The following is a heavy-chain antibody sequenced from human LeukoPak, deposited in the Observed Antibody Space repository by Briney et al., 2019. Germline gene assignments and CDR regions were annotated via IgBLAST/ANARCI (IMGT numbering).Heavy chain of an antibody. Sequence: SETLSLTCTVAGGSISSYYWSWIRQPAGKGLEWIGRGYTSGSTNYNPSLKSRVTMSVDTSKNQSSLKLSSVTAADTAVYYCARDRVRYSYGGVQDYFDYWGQGTLVTVSS. V-gene: IGHV4-4*07. CDR1: GGSISSYY. CDR3: ARDRVRYSYGGVQDYFDY. CDR2: GYTSGST. J-gene: IGHJ4*02. D-gene: IGHD5-18*01.